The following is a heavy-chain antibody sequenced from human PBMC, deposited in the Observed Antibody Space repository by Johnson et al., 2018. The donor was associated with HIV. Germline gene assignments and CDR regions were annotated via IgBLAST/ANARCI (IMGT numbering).Heavy chain of an antibody. CDR1: GFTFSNAW. D-gene: IGHD3-22*01. CDR3: TTAGSSGSAHAFDI. CDR2: IKSKTEGGTT. V-gene: IGHV3-15*01. J-gene: IGHJ3*02. Sequence: VQLVESGGGLIKPGGSLRLSCAASGFTFSNAWMSWVRQGPGQGLEWVGRIKSKTEGGTTDYAAPVKGRFTISRDDSKNTLFLQMNSLKIEDTATYYWTTAGSSGSAHAFDIWCQGTRVTVSS.